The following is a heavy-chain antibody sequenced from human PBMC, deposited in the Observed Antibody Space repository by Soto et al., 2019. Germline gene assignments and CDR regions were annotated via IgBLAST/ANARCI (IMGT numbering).Heavy chain of an antibody. J-gene: IGHJ6*02. CDR2: IIPIFGTA. D-gene: IGHD6-13*01. Sequence: SVKVSCKASGGTFSSYAISGVRQAPGQGLEWMGGIIPIFGTANYAQKFQGRVTITADESTSTAYMELSSLRSEDTAVYYCARGASSWYPKYYYYYGMDVWGQGTTVTVSS. CDR3: ARGASSWYPKYYYYYGMDV. V-gene: IGHV1-69*13. CDR1: GGTFSSYA.